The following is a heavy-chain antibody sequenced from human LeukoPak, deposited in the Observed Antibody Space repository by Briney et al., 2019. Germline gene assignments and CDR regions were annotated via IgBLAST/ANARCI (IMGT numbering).Heavy chain of an antibody. CDR1: GYTFTSYD. CDR3: ARTYSGYVFLADAFDI. D-gene: IGHD5-12*01. Sequence: ASVKVSCKASGYTFTSYDINWVRQATGQGLEWMRWMNPNSGNTGYAQKFQGRVTMTRNTSISTAYMELSSLRSEDTAVYYCARTYSGYVFLADAFDIWGQGTMVTVSS. J-gene: IGHJ3*02. V-gene: IGHV1-8*01. CDR2: MNPNSGNT.